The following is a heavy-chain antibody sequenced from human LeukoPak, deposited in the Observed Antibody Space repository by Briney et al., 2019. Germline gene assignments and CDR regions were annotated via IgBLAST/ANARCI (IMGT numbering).Heavy chain of an antibody. V-gene: IGHV3-30*18. D-gene: IGHD1-26*01. CDR2: ILYDGNNK. J-gene: IGHJ6*02. Sequence: GGSLRLPCAASDFSFSNYGMHWVRQAPGKGLEWVAVILYDGNNKHYAESVKGRFTISRDNSNNMLYLQMNSLRPEDTAVYYCAKDRLFGSGLNGPHYYYGMDVWGQGTTVTVSS. CDR1: DFSFSNYG. CDR3: AKDRLFGSGLNGPHYYYGMDV.